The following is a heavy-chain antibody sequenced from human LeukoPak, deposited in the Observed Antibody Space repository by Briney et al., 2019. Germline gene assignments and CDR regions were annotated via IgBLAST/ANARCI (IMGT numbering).Heavy chain of an antibody. CDR3: AGSYYSGSYYWFDP. CDR2: IYYSGTS. J-gene: IGHJ5*02. V-gene: IGHV4-59*01. Sequence: PSETLSLTCTVSGGSMSSYYWNWIRQSPGKGLEWIGYIYYSGTSNYTPSLKSRVTISVDTSKNQSSLKLNSVTAADTAVYYCAGSYYSGSYYWFDPWGQGTLVTVSS. D-gene: IGHD1-26*01. CDR1: GGSMSSYY.